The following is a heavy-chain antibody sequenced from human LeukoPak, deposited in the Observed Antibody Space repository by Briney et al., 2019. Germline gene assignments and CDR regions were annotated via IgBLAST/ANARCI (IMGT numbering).Heavy chain of an antibody. D-gene: IGHD6-19*01. V-gene: IGHV4-39*07. Sequence: SETLSLTCTVSGGSISSSSYYWGWIRQPPGKGLEWIGEINHSGSTNYNPSLKSRVTISVDTSKNQFSLKLSSVTAADTAVYYCATRTHSGWYYYWGQGTLVTVSS. J-gene: IGHJ4*02. CDR2: INHSGST. CDR3: ATRTHSGWYYY. CDR1: GGSISSSSYY.